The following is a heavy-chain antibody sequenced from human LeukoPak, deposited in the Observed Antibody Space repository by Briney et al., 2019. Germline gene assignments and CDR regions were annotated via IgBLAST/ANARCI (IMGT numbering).Heavy chain of an antibody. CDR3: ARLRFLEWLLFDY. CDR2: ISYDGSNK. V-gene: IGHV3-30-3*01. CDR1: GFTFSSYA. Sequence: GGSLRLSCAASGFTFSSYAMHWVRQAPGKGLEWVAVISYDGSNKYYADSVKSRFTISRDNSKNTLYLQMNSLRAEDTAVYYCARLRFLEWLLFDYWGQGTLVTVSS. J-gene: IGHJ4*02. D-gene: IGHD3-3*01.